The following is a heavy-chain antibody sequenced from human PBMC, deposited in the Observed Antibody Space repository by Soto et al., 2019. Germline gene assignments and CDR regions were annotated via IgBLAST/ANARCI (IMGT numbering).Heavy chain of an antibody. V-gene: IGHV3-23*01. CDR3: ANGHHTRFDY. J-gene: IGHJ4*02. CDR2: ISYSGESA. Sequence: GGSLRLSCAASGFTFSSHAMTWVRQGPGKGLEWVSSISYSGESAYYVDSVKGRFTISRDNSKNTLYLQMNSLTAEDTAVYYCANGHHTRFDYWGQGTLVTVSS. CDR1: GFTFSSHA.